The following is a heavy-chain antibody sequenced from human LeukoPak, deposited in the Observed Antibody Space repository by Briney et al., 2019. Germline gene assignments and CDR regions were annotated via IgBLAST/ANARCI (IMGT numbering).Heavy chain of an antibody. CDR2: TYYRSKWYN. Sequence: SQTLSLTCAISGVSVSSNSAVWNWIRQSPSRGLEWLGRTYYRSKWYNDYAVSVKSRISINPDTSKNQFSLQLNSVTPEDTAVYYCAREAAAGWVEDWGQGTLVTVSS. V-gene: IGHV6-1*01. J-gene: IGHJ4*02. CDR1: GVSVSSNSAV. CDR3: AREAAAGWVED. D-gene: IGHD6-13*01.